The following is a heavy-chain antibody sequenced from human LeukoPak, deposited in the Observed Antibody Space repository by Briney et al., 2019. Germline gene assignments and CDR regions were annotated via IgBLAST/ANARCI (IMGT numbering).Heavy chain of an antibody. CDR2: IYHSGST. CDR3: ARDHRIAAAGSWFDP. CDR1: GYSISSGYY. D-gene: IGHD6-13*01. J-gene: IGHJ5*02. V-gene: IGHV4-38-2*02. Sequence: SETLSLTCTVSGYSISSGYYWGWIRQPPGKGLEWIGSIYHSGSTYYNPSLKSRVTISVDTSKNQFSLKLSSVTAADTAVYYCARDHRIAAAGSWFDPWGQGTLVTVSS.